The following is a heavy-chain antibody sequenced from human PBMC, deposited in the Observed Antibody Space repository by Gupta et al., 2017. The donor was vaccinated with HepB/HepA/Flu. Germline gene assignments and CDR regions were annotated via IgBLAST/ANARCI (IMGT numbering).Heavy chain of an antibody. CDR1: GFTFSSYS. V-gene: IGHV3-21*01. CDR3: ARTGDLGYCSSTSCYTYYYYMDV. Sequence: EVQLVESGGGLVKPGGSLRLSCAASGFTFSSYSMNWVRQAPGKGLEWVSSISSSSSYIYYADSVKGRFTISRDNAKNSLYLQMNSLRAEVTAVYYCARTGDLGYCSSTSCYTYYYYMDVWGKGTTVTVSS. J-gene: IGHJ6*03. D-gene: IGHD2-2*02. CDR2: ISSSSSYI.